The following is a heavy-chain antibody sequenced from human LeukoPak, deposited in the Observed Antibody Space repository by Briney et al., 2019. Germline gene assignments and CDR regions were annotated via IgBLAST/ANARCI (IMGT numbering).Heavy chain of an antibody. V-gene: IGHV4-31*03. D-gene: IGHD3-22*01. Sequence: PSETLSLTCTVSGGSISSGGYYWSWIRQHPGEGLEWIGYIYYSGSTYYNPSLKSRVTISVDTSKNQFSLKLSSVTAADTAVYYCARDRYYYDSSGYYYEDAFDIWGQGTMVTVSS. CDR1: GGSISSGGYY. CDR2: IYYSGST. J-gene: IGHJ3*02. CDR3: ARDRYYYDSSGYYYEDAFDI.